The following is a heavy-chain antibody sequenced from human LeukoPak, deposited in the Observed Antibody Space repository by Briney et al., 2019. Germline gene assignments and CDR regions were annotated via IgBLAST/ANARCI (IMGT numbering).Heavy chain of an antibody. J-gene: IGHJ5*02. CDR2: ISYTGST. CDR3: ARTIKSGNYYWFDP. Sequence: SETLSLTCTVSGGSISSYYWGWIRQPPGEGLEWIGFISYTGSTNYNPSLKSRVTVFVDTSKNQFSLKVTSLTAADTAVYYCARTIKSGNYYWFDPWGQGTLVTVSS. D-gene: IGHD1-26*01. V-gene: IGHV4-59*01. CDR1: GGSISSYY.